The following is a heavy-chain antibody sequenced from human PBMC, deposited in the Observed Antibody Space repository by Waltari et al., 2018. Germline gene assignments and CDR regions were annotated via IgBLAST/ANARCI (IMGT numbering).Heavy chain of an antibody. Sequence: QVQLQESGPGLVKPSETLSLTCTVSGYSISSGYYWGWIRQPPGKGLEWIGSIYHSGSTYYNPSLKSRVTISVDTSKNQFSLKLSSVTAADTAVYYCARGAIVVVPAANDYWGQGTLVTVSS. CDR2: IYHSGST. CDR3: ARGAIVVVPAANDY. V-gene: IGHV4-38-2*02. J-gene: IGHJ4*02. D-gene: IGHD2-2*01. CDR1: GYSISSGYY.